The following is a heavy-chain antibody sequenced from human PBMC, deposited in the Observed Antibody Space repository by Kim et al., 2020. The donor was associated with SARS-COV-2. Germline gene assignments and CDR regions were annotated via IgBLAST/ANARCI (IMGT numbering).Heavy chain of an antibody. D-gene: IGHD2-2*01. J-gene: IGHJ4*02. CDR3: ARATYCSSTSCYPHQPY. CDR1: GFTFSSYS. V-gene: IGHV3-21*01. CDR2: ISSSSSYI. Sequence: GGSLRLSCAASGFTFSSYSMNWVRQAPGKGLEWVSSISSSSSYIYYADSVKGRFTISRDNAKNSLYLQMNSLRAEDTAVYYCARATYCSSTSCYPHQPYWGQGTLVTVSS.